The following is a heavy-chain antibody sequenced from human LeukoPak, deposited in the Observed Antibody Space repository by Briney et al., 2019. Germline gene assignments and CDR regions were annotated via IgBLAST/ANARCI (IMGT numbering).Heavy chain of an antibody. V-gene: IGHV4-59*01. CDR1: GDSISNYY. Sequence: PSETLSLTCTVSGDSISNYYWSWIRQPPGKGLEWIGYIYYSGSTKYNPSLKSRVTISIDTSKNQFSLNLSSVTAADTAVYYCARGSTAAIGPSDYWGQGTLVTVSS. CDR2: IYYSGST. CDR3: ARGSTAAIGPSDY. J-gene: IGHJ4*02. D-gene: IGHD6-13*01.